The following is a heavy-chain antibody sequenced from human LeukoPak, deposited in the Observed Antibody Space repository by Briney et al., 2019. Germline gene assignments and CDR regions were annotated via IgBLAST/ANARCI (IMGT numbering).Heavy chain of an antibody. CDR3: ARDISGWLRHTAPTRHETSVPYDY. D-gene: IGHD5-12*01. CDR1: GYTFTSYG. CDR2: ISAYNGNT. J-gene: IGHJ4*02. V-gene: IGHV1-18*01. Sequence: GASVKVSCKASGYTFTSYGISWVRQAPGQGLEWMGWISAYNGNTNYAQKLQGRVTMTTDTSTSTAYMELRSLRSDDTAVYYCARDISGWLRHTAPTRHETSVPYDYWGQGTLVTVSS.